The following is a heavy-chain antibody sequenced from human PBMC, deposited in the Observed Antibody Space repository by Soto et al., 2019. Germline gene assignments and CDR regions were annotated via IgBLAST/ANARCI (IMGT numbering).Heavy chain of an antibody. CDR3: ARHSGCSSTSCYLGGNWFDP. CDR1: GGSISSYY. Sequence: SETLSLTCTVSGGSISSYYWSWIRQPLGKGLEWIGSIYYSGSTYYNPSLKSRVTISVDTSKNQFSLKLSSVTAADTAVYYCARHSGCSSTSCYLGGNWFDPWGQGTLVTVSS. CDR2: IYYSGST. J-gene: IGHJ5*02. V-gene: IGHV4-59*05. D-gene: IGHD2-2*01.